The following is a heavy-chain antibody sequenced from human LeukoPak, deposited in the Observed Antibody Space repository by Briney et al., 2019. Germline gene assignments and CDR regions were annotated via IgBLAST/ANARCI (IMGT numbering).Heavy chain of an antibody. CDR3: ARDGRYFDSSGYYLYD. J-gene: IGHJ4*02. V-gene: IGHV3-66*01. D-gene: IGHD3-22*01. Sequence: PGGSLRLSCAASGFTVCTNYMSWVRQAPGKGLEWVSVIYTGGNTYYADSVKGRFTISRDNSKNTLYLQMSSLRAEDTAVYYCARDGRYFDSSGYYLYDWGQGTLVTVSS. CDR1: GFTVCTNY. CDR2: IYTGGNT.